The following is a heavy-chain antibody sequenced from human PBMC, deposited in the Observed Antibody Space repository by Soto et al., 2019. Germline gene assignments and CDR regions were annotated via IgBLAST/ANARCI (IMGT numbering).Heavy chain of an antibody. CDR3: ARWGGLSCSGAVCFKKPFDY. CDR2: IIPISGTT. CDR1: GGTFNNYA. J-gene: IGHJ4*02. D-gene: IGHD2-8*02. Sequence: QVQLVQSGAEVKRPESSMKVSCKPSGGTFNNYAINWVRQAPGQGLEWMGAIIPISGTTKYAQKFQGRVTITADKSTSTVYMDLSSPRSEDTAVYYCARWGGLSCSGAVCFKKPFDYWGQGTLVTVSS. V-gene: IGHV1-69*06.